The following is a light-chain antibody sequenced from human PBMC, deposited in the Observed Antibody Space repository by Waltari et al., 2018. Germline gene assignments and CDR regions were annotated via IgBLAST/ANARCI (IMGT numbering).Light chain of an antibody. CDR3: VLYMGRGVWV. V-gene: IGLV8-61*01. J-gene: IGLJ3*02. CDR1: SGSVSSSYY. CDR2: NTN. Sequence: QTVVTQEPSFSVSPGGTVTLTCGLSSGSVSSSYYPSWYQQTPGQTPRTLIYNTNPRSSGVPDRCAGSSLGNKAALTITGAQADDESDYYCVLYMGRGVWVFGGGTKLTVL.